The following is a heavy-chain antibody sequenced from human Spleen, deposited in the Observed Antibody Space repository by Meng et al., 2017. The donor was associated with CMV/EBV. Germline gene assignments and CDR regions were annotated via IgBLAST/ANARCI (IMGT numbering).Heavy chain of an antibody. D-gene: IGHD1-1*01. V-gene: IGHV3-23*01. J-gene: IGHJ3*02. CDR2: ISGSGGST. CDR1: GFTFSSYA. CDR3: ARFRRGTSGTTRAFDI. Sequence: GESLKISCAASGFTFSSYAMSWVRQAPGKGLEWVSAISGSGGSTYYADSVKGRFTISRDNSKNTLYLQMNSLRAEDTAVYYCARFRRGTSGTTRAFDIWGQGTMVTVSS.